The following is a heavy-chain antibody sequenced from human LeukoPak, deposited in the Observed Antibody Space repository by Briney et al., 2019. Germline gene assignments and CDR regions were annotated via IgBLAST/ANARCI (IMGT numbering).Heavy chain of an antibody. J-gene: IGHJ4*02. Sequence: PGGSLRLSCAASGFTFSSYSMNWVRQAPGKGLEWVSSISSSSSYIYYADSVKGRFTISRDNAKNSLYLQMNSLRAEDTAVYYCARVYRKTYKWNDQPDYWGQGTLVTVSS. CDR3: ARVYRKTYKWNDQPDY. V-gene: IGHV3-21*01. CDR2: ISSSSSYI. D-gene: IGHD1-20*01. CDR1: GFTFSSYS.